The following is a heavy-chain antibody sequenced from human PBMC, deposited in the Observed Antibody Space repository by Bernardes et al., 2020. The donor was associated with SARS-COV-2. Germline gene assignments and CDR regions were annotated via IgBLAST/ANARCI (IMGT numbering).Heavy chain of an antibody. V-gene: IGHV1-2*02. CDR2: ITPTSGGT. CDR3: ATGVAVAGSPGLYYYYYGMDV. Sequence: AAGKDSCKASGYTFTGYYMPWVRQAPGQGLEWMGWITPTSGGTSYAQKFQGRVTMTRDTSISTAYMELSRLRSDDTAVYYCATGVAVAGSPGLYYYYYGMDVWGQGTTVTGS. J-gene: IGHJ6*02. D-gene: IGHD6-19*01. CDR1: GYTFTGYY.